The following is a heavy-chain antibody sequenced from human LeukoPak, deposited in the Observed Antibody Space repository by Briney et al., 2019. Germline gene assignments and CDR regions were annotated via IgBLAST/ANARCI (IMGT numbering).Heavy chain of an antibody. D-gene: IGHD6-19*01. V-gene: IGHV3-21*01. CDR1: GFTFGSYS. CDR3: ARDIAYSSGWYYFDY. J-gene: IGHJ4*02. Sequence: GRSLRLSCAASGFTFGSYSMNWVRQAPGKGLEWVSSISSSSSYIYYADSVKGRFTISRDNAKNSLYLQMNSLRAEDTAVYYCARDIAYSSGWYYFDYWGQGTLVTVSS. CDR2: ISSSSSYI.